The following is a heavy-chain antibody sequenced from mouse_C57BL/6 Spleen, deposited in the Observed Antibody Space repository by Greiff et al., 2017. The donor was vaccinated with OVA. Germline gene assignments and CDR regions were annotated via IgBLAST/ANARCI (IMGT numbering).Heavy chain of an antibody. CDR3: ARKLTGTRVCFDY. J-gene: IGHJ2*01. V-gene: IGHV1-50*01. CDR1: GYTFTSYW. Sequence: QVQLQQPGAELVKPGASVKLSCKASGYTFTSYWMQWVKQRPGQGLEWIGEIDPSDSYTNYNQKFKGKATLTVDTSSSTAYMQLSSLTSEASAVYYCARKLTGTRVCFDYWGQGTTLTVSS. D-gene: IGHD4-1*01. CDR2: IDPSDSYT.